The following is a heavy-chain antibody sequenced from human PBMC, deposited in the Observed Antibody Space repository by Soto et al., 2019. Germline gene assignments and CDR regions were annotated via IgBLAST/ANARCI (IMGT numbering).Heavy chain of an antibody. V-gene: IGHV1-46*03. CDR3: SRQLGIVVLPAAIDAFDI. CDR2: INPSGGST. D-gene: IGHD2-2*03. CDR1: GYTFTSYY. Sequence: QVQLVQSGAEVKKPGASVKVSCKASGYTFTSYYMHWVRQAPGQGLEWMGIINPSGGSTSYAQKFQGRVTMSRYTSTNTVYMELSSLRSEDTGLYYFSRQLGIVVLPAAIDAFDIWGQGTMVTVSS. J-gene: IGHJ3*02.